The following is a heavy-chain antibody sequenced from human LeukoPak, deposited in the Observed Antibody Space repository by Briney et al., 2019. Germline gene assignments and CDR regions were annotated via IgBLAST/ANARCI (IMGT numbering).Heavy chain of an antibody. CDR2: IYYSGST. CDR3: ARPNYYDSSGPGAFDI. J-gene: IGHJ3*02. D-gene: IGHD3-22*01. Sequence: PSETLSLTCTVSGGSISSSSYYWGWIRQPPGKGLDWIGSIYYSGSTYYNPSLKSRVTISVDTSKNQFSLKLSSVTAADTAVYYCARPNYYDSSGPGAFDIWGQGTMVTVSS. V-gene: IGHV4-39*01. CDR1: GGSISSSSYY.